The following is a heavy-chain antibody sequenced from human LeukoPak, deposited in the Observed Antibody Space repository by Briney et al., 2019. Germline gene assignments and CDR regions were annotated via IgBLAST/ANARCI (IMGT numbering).Heavy chain of an antibody. CDR3: AKDGDAVVVVAAYFGY. J-gene: IGHJ4*02. Sequence: PGGSLRLSCAASGFTVSSNYMSWVRQAPGKGLEWVSVIYSGGSTYYADSVKGRFTISRDNSKNTLYLQMNSLRAEDTAVYYCAKDGDAVVVVAAYFGYWGQGTLVTVSS. D-gene: IGHD2-15*01. V-gene: IGHV3-53*01. CDR2: IYSGGST. CDR1: GFTVSSNY.